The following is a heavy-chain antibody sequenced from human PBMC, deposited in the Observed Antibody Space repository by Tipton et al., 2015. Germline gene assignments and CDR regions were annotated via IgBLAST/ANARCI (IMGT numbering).Heavy chain of an antibody. V-gene: IGHV4-59*01. J-gene: IGHJ1*01. D-gene: IGHD3-22*01. CDR1: GGSFSDYY. CDR3: TRASIIQGYYHDSSRYYRFNS. Sequence: TLSLTCTVSGGSFSDYYWSWIRQSPGEGLEWIGYIYYSGSTNYNPSLRSRVAMSMDTSKNQFSLKLSSGIAADTAVYYCTRASIIQGYYHDSSRYYRFNSWGQGTLVPVSS. CDR2: IYYSGST.